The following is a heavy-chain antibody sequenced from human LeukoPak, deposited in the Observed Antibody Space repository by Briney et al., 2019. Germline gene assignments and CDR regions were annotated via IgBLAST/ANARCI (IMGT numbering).Heavy chain of an antibody. D-gene: IGHD2/OR15-2a*01. CDR2: ISSRSSTV. CDR1: GFTFGSYS. CDR3: ARVSIEPDTISDWFDP. Sequence: GGSLRLSCAASGFTFGSYSMNWVRQAPGKGLEWISYISSRSSTVYYADSVRGRFTISRDNAKNSLYLQMNNLRAEDTAVYYCARVSIEPDTISDWFDPWGQGALVTVSS. J-gene: IGHJ5*02. V-gene: IGHV3-48*01.